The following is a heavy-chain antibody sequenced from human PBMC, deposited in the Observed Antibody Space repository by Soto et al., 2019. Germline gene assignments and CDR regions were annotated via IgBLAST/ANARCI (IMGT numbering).Heavy chain of an antibody. D-gene: IGHD3-3*01. CDR2: ISAYNGNT. CDR3: ARDLSLEWLLSYFDY. V-gene: IGHV1-18*01. CDR1: GYTFTSYG. J-gene: IGHJ4*02. Sequence: ASVKVSCKASGYTFTSYGISGVRQAPGQGLEWMGWISAYNGNTNYAQKLQGRVTMTTDTSTSTAYMELRSLRSDDTAVYYCARDLSLEWLLSYFDYWGQGTLVTVSS.